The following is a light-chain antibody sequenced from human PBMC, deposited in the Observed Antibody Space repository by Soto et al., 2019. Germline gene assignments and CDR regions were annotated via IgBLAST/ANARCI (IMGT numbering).Light chain of an antibody. Sequence: QSVLTQPPSASGTPGQRVTISCSGSSSNIGSNTVNWYQQLPGTAPKLLIYSNNQRPSGVPGRFSGSKSGTSASLAISGLQSEDEADYYCAAWDDSLNGPVVFGGGTKVTVL. V-gene: IGLV1-44*01. CDR3: AAWDDSLNGPVV. CDR1: SSNIGSNT. J-gene: IGLJ2*01. CDR2: SNN.